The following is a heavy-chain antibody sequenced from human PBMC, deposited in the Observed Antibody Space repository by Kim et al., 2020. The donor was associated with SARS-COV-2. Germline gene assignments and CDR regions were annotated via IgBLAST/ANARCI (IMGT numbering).Heavy chain of an antibody. Sequence: GGSLRLSCAASGFTFSSYAMHWVRQAPGKGLEWVAVISYDGSNKYYADSVKGRFTISRDNSKNTLYLQMNSLRAEDTAVYYCAMLPYNWNYGSNYYYYGMDVWGQGTTVTVSS. CDR2: ISYDGSNK. CDR3: AMLPYNWNYGSNYYYYGMDV. CDR1: GFTFSSYA. J-gene: IGHJ6*02. V-gene: IGHV3-30*04. D-gene: IGHD1-7*01.